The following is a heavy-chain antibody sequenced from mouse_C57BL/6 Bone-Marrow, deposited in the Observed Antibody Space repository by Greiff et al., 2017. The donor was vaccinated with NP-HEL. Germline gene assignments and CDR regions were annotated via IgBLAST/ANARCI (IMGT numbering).Heavy chain of an antibody. CDR1: GYTFTSYG. CDR3: ARKDYYGSNWYFDV. J-gene: IGHJ1*03. D-gene: IGHD1-1*01. V-gene: IGHV1-81*01. CDR2: IYPRSGNT. Sequence: VQLQESGAELARPGASVKLSCKASGYTFTSYGISWVKQRPGQGLEWIGEIYPRSGNTYYNEKFKGKATLTADKSSSTAYMELRSLTSEDSAVYFCARKDYYGSNWYFDVWGTGTTVTVSS.